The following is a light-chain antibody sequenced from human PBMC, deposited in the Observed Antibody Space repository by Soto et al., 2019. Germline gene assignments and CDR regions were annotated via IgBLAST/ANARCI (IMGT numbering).Light chain of an antibody. Sequence: EIVITRSPGTLSVSRVEKSXVSXXASQSVSNNYLAWYQQKPGQAPRLLIYGASNRATGIPDRFSGSGSGTDFTLTISRLEPEDFAVYYCQQYGSSGTFGQGTKVDI. V-gene: IGKV3-20*01. CDR2: GAS. CDR3: QQYGSSGT. J-gene: IGKJ1*01. CDR1: QSVSNNY.